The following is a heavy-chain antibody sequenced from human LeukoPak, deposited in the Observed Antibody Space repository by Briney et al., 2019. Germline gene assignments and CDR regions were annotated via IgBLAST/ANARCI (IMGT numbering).Heavy chain of an antibody. CDR2: IRQDGGKT. V-gene: IGHV3-7*01. CDR3: AKEDYYYMDV. J-gene: IGHJ6*03. Sequence: PGGSLRLSCAASGFTFRNFWMTWVRQAPGKGLEWVANIRQDGGKTYYVDSVKGRFTISRDNAKNSVHLQMNSLRAEDTAVYYCAKEDYYYMDVWGKGTTVTVSS. CDR1: GFTFRNFW.